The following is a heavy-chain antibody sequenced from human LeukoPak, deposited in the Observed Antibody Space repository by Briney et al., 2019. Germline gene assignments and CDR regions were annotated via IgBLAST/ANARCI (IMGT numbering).Heavy chain of an antibody. D-gene: IGHD1-14*01. V-gene: IGHV3-49*03. J-gene: IGHJ4*02. CDR3: TRGGWENRFDY. CDR1: GFTFGDYA. Sequence: GGSLRLSCTASGFTFGDYAMSWFRQAPGKGLEWVGFIRSKAYGGTTDCAASVKGRFTISRDDSKSIAYLQMNSLKTEDTAVYYCTRGGWENRFDYWGQGTLVTVPS. CDR2: IRSKAYGGTT.